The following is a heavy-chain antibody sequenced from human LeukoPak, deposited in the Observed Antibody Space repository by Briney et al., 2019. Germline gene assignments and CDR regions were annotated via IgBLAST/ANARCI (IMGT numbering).Heavy chain of an antibody. CDR1: GFTFDDYA. J-gene: IGHJ4*02. V-gene: IGHV3-9*01. CDR3: AKDRGS. Sequence: GGSLRLSCAASGFTFDDYAMHWVRQAPGKGLEWVSGISWNSGSIGYADSVKGRFTISRDNAENSLYLQMNSLRAEDTALYYCAKDRGSWGQGTLVTVSS. CDR2: ISWNSGSI. D-gene: IGHD2-15*01.